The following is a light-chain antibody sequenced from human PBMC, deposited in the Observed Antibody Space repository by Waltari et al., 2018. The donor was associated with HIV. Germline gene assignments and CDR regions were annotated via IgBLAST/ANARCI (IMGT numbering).Light chain of an antibody. J-gene: IGLJ3*02. CDR1: SGSIGSNY. CDR3: QSYDTKTHWV. V-gene: IGLV6-57*01. Sequence: NFMLTQPHSVSGSAGKTVTISCTRDSGSIGSNYVQWFQQRPGSSPRTLIFEDNQRPSGVSDRFSASLDSSSNSVSLTISGLKTEDEGHYYCQSYDTKTHWVFGGGSKLTVL. CDR2: EDN.